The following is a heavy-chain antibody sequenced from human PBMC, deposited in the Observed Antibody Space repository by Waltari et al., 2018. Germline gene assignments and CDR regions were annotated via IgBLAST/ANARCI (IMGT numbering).Heavy chain of an antibody. V-gene: IGHV4-30-2*01. CDR3: ARGACGGDCSYYYYYYYMDV. CDR1: GGPISIGGYS. D-gene: IGHD2-21*01. Sequence: QLQLQESGSGLVKPSQTLSIPCAVSGGPISIGGYSWSWIRQPPGKGLEWIGYIYHSGSTYHNPSLKSRVTISVDRSKNQFSLKLSSVTAADTAVYYCARGACGGDCSYYYYYYYMDVWGKGTTVTVSS. J-gene: IGHJ6*03. CDR2: IYHSGST.